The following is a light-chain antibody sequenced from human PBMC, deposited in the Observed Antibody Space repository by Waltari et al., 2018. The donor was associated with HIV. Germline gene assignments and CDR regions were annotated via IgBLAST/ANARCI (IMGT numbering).Light chain of an antibody. CDR2: GAS. Sequence: IALTQSPGTLSLSPGESATLSCRASQTIRSTYLAWYQQKPGQARRLLSFGASSRATGIPDRFSGGGSGTDFTLTISILEPEDCAVYYCQQYMGSPRTFGQGTKVELK. CDR1: QTIRSTY. CDR3: QQYMGSPRT. J-gene: IGKJ1*01. V-gene: IGKV3-20*01.